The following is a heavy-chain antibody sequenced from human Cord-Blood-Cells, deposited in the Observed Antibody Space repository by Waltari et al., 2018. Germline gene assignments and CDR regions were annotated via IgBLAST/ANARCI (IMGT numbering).Heavy chain of an antibody. CDR1: GCTFDDNA. V-gene: IGHV3-43*02. Sequence: EVQLVESGGGVVQPGGSLRLPCAAAGCTFDDNAMHWVRQAQGKGLEWVSLISGDGGSTYADSVKGRFTISRDNSKNSLYLQMNSLRTEDTALYYCAKDIGPVAEYFQHWGQGTLVTVSS. J-gene: IGHJ1*01. CDR2: ISGDGGST. CDR3: AKDIGPVAEYFQH. D-gene: IGHD6-19*01.